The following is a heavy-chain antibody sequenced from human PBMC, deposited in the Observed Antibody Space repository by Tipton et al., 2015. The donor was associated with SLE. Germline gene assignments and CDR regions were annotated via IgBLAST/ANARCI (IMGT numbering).Heavy chain of an antibody. CDR1: GFTFSSYA. D-gene: IGHD4-17*01. V-gene: IGHV3-23*03. Sequence: SLRLSCAASGFTFSSYAMSWVRQAPGKGLEWVSVIYSGGSTYYADSVKGRFTIARDNSKNTLYLQMNSLRAEDTAEYYCTGDYGDYEDYWGQGTLVTVSS. CDR2: IYSGGST. CDR3: TGDYGDYEDY. J-gene: IGHJ4*02.